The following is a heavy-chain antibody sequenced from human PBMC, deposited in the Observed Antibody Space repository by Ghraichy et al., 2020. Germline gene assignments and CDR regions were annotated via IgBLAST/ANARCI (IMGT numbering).Heavy chain of an antibody. Sequence: SQTLSLTCTVSGGSISSYYWTWIRQPPGKGLEWIGYIYYSGSTNYNPSLKSRVTISVDTSKNQFSLKLSFVTAADTAVYYCAGRDGYSFAYWGQGTLVTVSS. CDR3: AGRDGYSFAY. CDR1: GGSISSYY. V-gene: IGHV4-59*01. J-gene: IGHJ4*02. D-gene: IGHD5-24*01. CDR2: IYYSGST.